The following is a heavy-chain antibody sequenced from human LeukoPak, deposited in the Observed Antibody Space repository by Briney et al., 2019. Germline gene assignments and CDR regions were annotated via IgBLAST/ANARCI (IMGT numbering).Heavy chain of an antibody. V-gene: IGHV3-23*01. CDR3: ARGGDITMIVVVTTFDY. CDR2: INGRGGST. J-gene: IGHJ4*02. CDR1: GFTFSNYA. D-gene: IGHD3-22*01. Sequence: GGSLRLSCAASGFTFSNYAMSWVRQAPGKGLEWVSSINGRGGSTYYADSVKGRFTISRDNAKNSLYLQMNSLRAEDTALYYCARGGDITMIVVVTTFDYWGQGTLVTVSS.